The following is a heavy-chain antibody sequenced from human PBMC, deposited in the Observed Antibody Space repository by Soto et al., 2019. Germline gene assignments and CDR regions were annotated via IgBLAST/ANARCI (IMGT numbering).Heavy chain of an antibody. CDR3: ASETYDILTGYYPPTPPVYYGMDV. D-gene: IGHD3-9*01. V-gene: IGHV1-3*01. Sequence: GASVKVSCKASGYSFSNYAVNWVRQAPGQRLEWMGWINAGNGDTRYSQNFQGRVTITRDTSATTAYMELSSLTSEDTAVYYCASETYDILTGYYPPTPPVYYGMDVWGQGTTVTVSS. J-gene: IGHJ6*02. CDR2: INAGNGDT. CDR1: GYSFSNYA.